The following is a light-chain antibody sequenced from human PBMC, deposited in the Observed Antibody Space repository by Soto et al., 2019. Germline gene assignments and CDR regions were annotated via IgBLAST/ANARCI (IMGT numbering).Light chain of an antibody. CDR2: RAS. CDR1: QSISTW. CDR3: QQYDSYPWT. V-gene: IGKV1-5*03. J-gene: IGKJ1*01. Sequence: DIPMTQSPSSLSASVGDRVTITCRASQSISTWLAWFQQKPGKAPNLMIYRASSLEGGAPSRCSGSGSGTEFTLTVSRLQRDDFATYYCQQYDSYPWTFGQGTKVQIK.